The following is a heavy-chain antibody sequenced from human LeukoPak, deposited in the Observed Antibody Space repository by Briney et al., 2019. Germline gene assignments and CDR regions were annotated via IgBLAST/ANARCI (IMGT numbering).Heavy chain of an antibody. J-gene: IGHJ4*02. CDR3: ARDLNWGSYYFDY. CDR1: GFTFSSYA. CDR2: ISYDGSNK. V-gene: IGHV3-30-3*01. Sequence: GRSLRLSCAASGFTFSSYAMHWVRQAPGKGLEWVAAISYDGSNKYYADSVKGRFTISRDNSKNTLYLQMNSLRAEDTAVYYCARDLNWGSYYFDYWGQGTLVTVSS. D-gene: IGHD7-27*01.